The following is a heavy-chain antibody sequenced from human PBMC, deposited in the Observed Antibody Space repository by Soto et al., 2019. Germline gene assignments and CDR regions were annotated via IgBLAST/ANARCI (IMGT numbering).Heavy chain of an antibody. V-gene: IGHV3-15*07. J-gene: IGHJ4*02. CDR2: IKSHTDGGTT. D-gene: IGHD6-13*01. CDR3: TPDLSSSWSPSALDY. Sequence: EVQLVESGGGLVKPGGSLRVSCAASGFTFNNAWMNWVRQTPGKGLEWVGRIKSHTDGGTTEYAAPVKGRFTISRDDAKNTLYLQMHSLKTEDSAVYYCTPDLSSSWSPSALDYWGQGTLVTVSS. CDR1: GFTFNNAW.